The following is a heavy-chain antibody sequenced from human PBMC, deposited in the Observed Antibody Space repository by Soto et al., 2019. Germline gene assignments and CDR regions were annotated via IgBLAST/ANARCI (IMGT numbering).Heavy chain of an antibody. CDR1: GFTFSSHA. D-gene: IGHD1-1*01. J-gene: IGHJ4*02. Sequence: EVQLVESGGGLVQPGGSLKLSCAVSGFTFSSHAMNWFRQAPGKGLEWVAYIHGTRSIIYYADSVKGRFTISRDNAKNSLYLQMNSLIDEDTALYYCARDARNADYDYWGQGNQVTVYS. CDR2: IHGTRSII. CDR3: ARDARNADYDY. V-gene: IGHV3-48*02.